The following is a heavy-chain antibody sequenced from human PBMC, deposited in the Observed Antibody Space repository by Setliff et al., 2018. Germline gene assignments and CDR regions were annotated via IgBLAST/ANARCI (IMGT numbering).Heavy chain of an antibody. D-gene: IGHD6-19*01. CDR1: GFTFSRYW. V-gene: IGHV3-7*01. CDR2: IKQDGSEK. Sequence: QPGGSLRLSCVASGFTFSRYWMSWVRQAPGKGLEWVANIKQDGSEKYYVDSVKGRFTISRDNAKNTLYLQMNSLRAEDTAVYYCARDGSSGWYSFYYYYYMDVWGKGTTVTVSS. J-gene: IGHJ6*03. CDR3: ARDGSSGWYSFYYYYYMDV.